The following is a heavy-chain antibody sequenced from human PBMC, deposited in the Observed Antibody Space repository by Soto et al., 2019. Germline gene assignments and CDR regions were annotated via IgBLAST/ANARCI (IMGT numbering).Heavy chain of an antibody. CDR1: GFTFSSYG. V-gene: IGHV3-33*01. Sequence: QVQLVESGGGVVQPGRSLRLSCAASGFTFSSYGMHWVRQAPGKGLEWVAVIWYDGSNKYYADSVKGRFTISRDNSKNTLYLQMNRLRAEDTAVYYCARLGGSGSYSVYYFDYWGQGTLVTVSS. CDR3: ARLGGSGSYSVYYFDY. CDR2: IWYDGSNK. D-gene: IGHD3-10*01. J-gene: IGHJ4*02.